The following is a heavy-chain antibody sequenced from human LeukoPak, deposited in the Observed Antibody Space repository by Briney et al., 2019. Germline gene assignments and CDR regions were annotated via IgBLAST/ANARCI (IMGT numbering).Heavy chain of an antibody. CDR2: ISGSAGGT. D-gene: IGHD3-22*01. CDR1: GITLSNYG. CDR3: AKRGVVIRVILVGFHKEAYYFDS. V-gene: IGHV3-23*01. Sequence: GGSLRLSCAVSGITLSNYGMSWVRQAPGKGLEWVAGISGSAGGTYYADSVKGRLTVSRDNAKNTLYLQLNNLRAEDTAVYFCAKRGVVIRVILVGFHKEAYYFDSWGQGALVTVSS. J-gene: IGHJ4*02.